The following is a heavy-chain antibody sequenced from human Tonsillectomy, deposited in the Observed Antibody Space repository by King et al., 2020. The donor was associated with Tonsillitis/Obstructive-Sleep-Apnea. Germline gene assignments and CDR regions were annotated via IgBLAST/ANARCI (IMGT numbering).Heavy chain of an antibody. V-gene: IGHV3-21*01. J-gene: IGHJ4*02. CDR1: GFTFSSYS. Sequence: QLVQSGGGLVKPGGSLRLSCAASGFTFSSYSMNWVRQAPGKGLEWGSSISISSSYIYYADSVKGRFTISRDNAKNSLYLQMNSLRAEDTAVYYCARDGRDIAAAGTYDYWGQGTLVTVSS. D-gene: IGHD6-13*01. CDR2: ISISSSYI. CDR3: ARDGRDIAAAGTYDY.